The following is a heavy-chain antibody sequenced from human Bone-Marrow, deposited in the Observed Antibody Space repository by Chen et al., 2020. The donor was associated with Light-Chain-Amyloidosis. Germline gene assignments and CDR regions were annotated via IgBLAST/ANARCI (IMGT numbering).Heavy chain of an antibody. CDR2: IYPDDSDA. D-gene: IGHD5-12*01. CDR1: GYTFPNYW. V-gene: IGHV5-51*01. Sequence: EVQLEQSGPEVKKPGESLKISCKGSGYTFPNYWIGWVGQMPGKGLEWMGVIYPDDSDARYSPSFEGQVTISADKSITTAYLQWRRLKASDTAMYYCARRRDGYNFDYWGQGTLVTVSS. J-gene: IGHJ4*02. CDR3: ARRRDGYNFDY.